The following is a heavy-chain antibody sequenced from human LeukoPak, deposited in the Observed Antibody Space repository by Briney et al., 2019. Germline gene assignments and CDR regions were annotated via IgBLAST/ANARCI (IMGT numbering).Heavy chain of an antibody. CDR3: ARDQKGSSTDYYYYYNMDV. Sequence: QTGGSLRLSCAASGFTFSTYAMNWVRQAPGKGLEWVALIWYDGSNKYYVDSVQGRFTISRDDSKNTVYLQMNSLRAEDTAIYYCARDQKGSSTDYYYYYNMDVWGQGTTVAVSS. CDR2: IWYDGSNK. CDR1: GFTFSTYA. D-gene: IGHD6-6*01. V-gene: IGHV3-33*08. J-gene: IGHJ6*02.